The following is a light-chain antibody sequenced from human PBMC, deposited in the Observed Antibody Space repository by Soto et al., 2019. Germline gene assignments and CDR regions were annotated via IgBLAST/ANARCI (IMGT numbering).Light chain of an antibody. CDR3: SSYTSSSALV. CDR2: EVN. V-gene: IGLV2-14*01. CDR1: SSDVGAYNY. Sequence: QSALTQPASVSGSPGQWITISCTGTSSDVGAYNYVSWYLHHPGKAPKLMIYEVNNRPSGVSNRFSGSKSGNTASLTISGLQAEDEADFYCSSYTSSSALVFGGGTKLTVL. J-gene: IGLJ3*02.